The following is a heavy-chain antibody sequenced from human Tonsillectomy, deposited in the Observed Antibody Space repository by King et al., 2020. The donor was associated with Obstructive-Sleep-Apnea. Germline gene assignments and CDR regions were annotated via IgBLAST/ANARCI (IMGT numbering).Heavy chain of an antibody. D-gene: IGHD6-13*01. V-gene: IGHV3-66*01. Sequence: VQLVESGGGLVQPGGSLRLSCAASGFTVSSNYMTWVRQAPGKGLEWVSFIYSGGSTYYADSVKGRFTISRDNSKNTLYLQMNSLRAEDTAVYYCARDSSSWGFDFWGQGTLVTVSS. CDR3: ARDSSSWGFDF. J-gene: IGHJ4*02. CDR1: GFTVSSNY. CDR2: IYSGGST.